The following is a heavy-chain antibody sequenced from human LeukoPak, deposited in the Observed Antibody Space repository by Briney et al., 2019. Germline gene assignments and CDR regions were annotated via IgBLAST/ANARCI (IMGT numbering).Heavy chain of an antibody. CDR3: AKPDYYDSSGYYALPVY. Sequence: GGSLRLSCAASGFXFSSYAMSWVRQAPGKGQEWVSNISASGGSTDYVDSVKGRFTIARDNSKNTLYLQMNSLRAEDTAVYYCAKPDYYDSSGYYALPVYWGQGTLVTVSS. CDR2: ISASGGST. CDR1: GFXFSSYA. V-gene: IGHV3-23*01. J-gene: IGHJ4*02. D-gene: IGHD3-22*01.